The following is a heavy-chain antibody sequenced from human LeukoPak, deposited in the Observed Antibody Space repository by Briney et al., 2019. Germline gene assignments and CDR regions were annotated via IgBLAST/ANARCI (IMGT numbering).Heavy chain of an antibody. D-gene: IGHD5-18*01. CDR2: ISGSGGST. J-gene: IGHJ1*01. CDR3: FGYPEYFQH. Sequence: GGSLRLSCVASGFTFRSYAMSWVRQAPGKGLEWVSGISGSGGSTYYADSVRGRFTISRDNSKNTLYLQMNSLRAEDTAVYYCFGYPEYFQHWGQGTLVTVSS. CDR1: GFTFRSYA. V-gene: IGHV3-23*01.